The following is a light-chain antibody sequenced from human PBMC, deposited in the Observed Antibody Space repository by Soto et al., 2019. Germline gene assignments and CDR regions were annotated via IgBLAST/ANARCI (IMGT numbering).Light chain of an antibody. V-gene: IGKV3-11*01. J-gene: IGKJ1*01. CDR2: DAS. CDR3: QYHDPLPTWT. Sequence: EIVLTQSPATLSLSPGERATLSCRASQSVSSYLAWYQQKPGQAPRLLIYDASNRATGIPDRFSGSGSGTDFTLTITRLEPEDFAVYYCQYHDPLPTWTFGQGTKVDIK. CDR1: QSVSSY.